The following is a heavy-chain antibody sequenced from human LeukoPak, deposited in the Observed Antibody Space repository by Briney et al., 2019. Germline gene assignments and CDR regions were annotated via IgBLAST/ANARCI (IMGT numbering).Heavy chain of an antibody. J-gene: IGHJ4*02. V-gene: IGHV3-48*01. CDR3: ARGSTYYDSSGQVPFDY. CDR1: GFTFSTYS. D-gene: IGHD3-22*01. CDR2: ISSSSSTI. Sequence: GGSLRLSCAASGFTFSTYSMNWVRQAPGRGLEWVSYISSSSSTIYYADSVKGRFTISRDNAKNSLYLQMNSLRAEDTAVYYCARGSTYYDSSGQVPFDYWGQGTLVTVSS.